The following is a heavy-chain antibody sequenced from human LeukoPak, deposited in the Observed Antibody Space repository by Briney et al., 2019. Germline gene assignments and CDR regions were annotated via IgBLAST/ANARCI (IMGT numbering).Heavy chain of an antibody. CDR1: GYTFTSYD. CDR2: MNPNSGNT. Sequence: ASVKVSCEASGYTFTSYDINWVRQAIGQGLEWMGWMNPNSGNTGYAQKFQGRVTMTRNTSISTAYMELSSLRSEDTAVYYCARSSGWELRTDYWGQGTLVTVSS. CDR3: ARSSGWELRTDY. V-gene: IGHV1-8*01. J-gene: IGHJ4*02. D-gene: IGHD1-26*01.